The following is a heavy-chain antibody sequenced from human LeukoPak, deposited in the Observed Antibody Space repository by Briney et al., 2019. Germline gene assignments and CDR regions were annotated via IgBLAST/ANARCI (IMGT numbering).Heavy chain of an antibody. CDR3: ARERYPNTGIVGATHFDY. V-gene: IGHV3-30-3*01. D-gene: IGHD1-26*01. CDR2: ISYDGSNK. Sequence: PSGRSLRLSCAASGFTFSSYVMHWVRQAPGKGLEWVAVISYDGSNKYYADSVKGRFTISRDNSKNTLYPQMNSLRAEDTAVYYCARERYPNTGIVGATHFDYWGQGTLVTVSS. CDR1: GFTFSSYV. J-gene: IGHJ4*02.